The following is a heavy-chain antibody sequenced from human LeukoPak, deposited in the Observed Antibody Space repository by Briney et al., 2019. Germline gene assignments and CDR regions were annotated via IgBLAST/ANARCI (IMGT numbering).Heavy chain of an antibody. CDR2: ISGSGGST. CDR3: ARGLLDRYSSSWYNAFDI. D-gene: IGHD6-13*01. J-gene: IGHJ3*02. V-gene: IGHV3-23*01. CDR1: GFTFSSYA. Sequence: GGSLRLSCAASGFTFSSYAMSWVRQAPGKGLEWVSAISGSGGSTYYADSVKGRFTISRDNSKNTLYLQMNSLRAEDTAVYYCARGLLDRYSSSWYNAFDIWGQGTMVTVSS.